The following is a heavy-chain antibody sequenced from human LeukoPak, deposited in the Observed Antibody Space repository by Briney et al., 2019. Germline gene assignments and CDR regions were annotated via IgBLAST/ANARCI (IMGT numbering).Heavy chain of an antibody. CDR3: ARSPPPTYSSSAPFDY. Sequence: SETLSLTCTVSGGSIGTYYWNRIRQPPGKGLEWIGYVYTSGNTDYNPSLKSRVTISVDTSKNQFSLKLSSVTAADTAIYYCARSPPPTYSSSAPFDYWGQGTLDTVSS. CDR1: GGSIGTYY. J-gene: IGHJ4*02. D-gene: IGHD6-6*01. V-gene: IGHV4-4*09. CDR2: VYTSGNT.